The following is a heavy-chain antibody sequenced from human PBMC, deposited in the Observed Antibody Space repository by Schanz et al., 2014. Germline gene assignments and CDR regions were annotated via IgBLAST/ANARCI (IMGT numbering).Heavy chain of an antibody. J-gene: IGHJ4*02. V-gene: IGHV3-21*01. CDR2: ISSRSSYI. CDR1: GFTFGAYT. CDR3: ARGGATRFDY. D-gene: IGHD1-26*01. Sequence: EVQLVESGGGLVQPGGSLRLSCVTSGFTFGAYTMNWVRQAPGKGLEWVSSISSRSSYIYYTDSVKGRFTISRDNAKNSLYLQMNSLRDEDTAVYYCARGGATRFDYWGQGTLVTVSS.